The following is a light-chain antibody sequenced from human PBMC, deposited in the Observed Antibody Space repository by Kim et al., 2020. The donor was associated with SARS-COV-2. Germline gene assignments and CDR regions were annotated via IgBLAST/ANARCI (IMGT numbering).Light chain of an antibody. V-gene: IGKV1-39*01. CDR3: QQSYSSPWT. J-gene: IGKJ2*02. CDR1: QDIDNY. CDR2: GAT. Sequence: DIQVTQSPSSLSASVGDRVTITCRTSQDIDNYFNWYQHRPGEAPTLLVYGATTLHSGVPSRFSGTGSGTDFSLTLSSLQPEDSATYYCQQSYSSPWTFGQGTKLEI.